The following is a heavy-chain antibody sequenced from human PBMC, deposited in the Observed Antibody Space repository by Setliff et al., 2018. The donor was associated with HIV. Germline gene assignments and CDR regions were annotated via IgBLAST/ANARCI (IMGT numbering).Heavy chain of an antibody. V-gene: IGHV1-3*03. CDR2: IHVGNGDT. CDR1: GYTFTGYY. J-gene: IGHJ4*02. Sequence: ASVKVSCKTSGYTFTGYYIHWVRQAPGQSLEWLGWIHVGNGDTKYSQEFQGRVTITRDTSANTAYMELSSLRSDDMAVYFCARGALLGVFDFDHWGQGTLVTVSS. D-gene: IGHD3-10*01. CDR3: ARGALLGVFDFDH.